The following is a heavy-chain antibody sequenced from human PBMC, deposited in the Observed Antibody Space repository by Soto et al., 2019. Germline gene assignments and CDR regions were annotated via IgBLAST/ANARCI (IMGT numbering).Heavy chain of an antibody. CDR1: GFSFSSHS. Sequence: GSLRLSCAASGFSFSSHSMKWVRQAPGKGLEWVSYISSSGSTIYYADSVKGRFTISRDNAKNSLYLQMNSLRDDDTAVYYCARGRGYCGGTNCYLDYWGQGTLVTVSS. CDR2: ISSSGSTI. D-gene: IGHD2-21*01. CDR3: ARGRGYCGGTNCYLDY. V-gene: IGHV3-48*02. J-gene: IGHJ4*02.